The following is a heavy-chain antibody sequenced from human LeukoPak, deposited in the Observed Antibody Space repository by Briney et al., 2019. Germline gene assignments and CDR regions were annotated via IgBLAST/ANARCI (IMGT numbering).Heavy chain of an antibody. CDR2: IHHTGKN. V-gene: IGHV4-59*01. J-gene: IGHJ4*02. D-gene: IGHD1-7*01. CDR1: GGSITSYY. CDR3: AKWHEKLLAFDS. Sequence: SETLSLTCAVSGGSITSYYWNWIRQPPGKGLEWIGYIHHTGKNWYNPPLQSRVTPSVDTSKSEFSLRLNSVTAADTAVYYCAKWHEKLLAFDSWGQGTLVTVSS.